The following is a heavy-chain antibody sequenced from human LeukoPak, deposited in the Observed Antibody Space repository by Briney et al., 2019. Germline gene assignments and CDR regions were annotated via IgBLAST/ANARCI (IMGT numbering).Heavy chain of an antibody. CDR1: GFTFSSYG. V-gene: IGHV3-30*18. CDR2: ISYDGSNK. CDR3: AKDRESIAARPEVFDY. Sequence: GRSLRLSCAASGFTFSSYGMHWVRRAPGKGLEWVAVISYDGSNKYYADSVKGRFTISRDNSKNTLYLQMNSLRAEDTAVYYCAKDRESIAARPEVFDYWGQGTLVTVSS. D-gene: IGHD6-6*01. J-gene: IGHJ4*02.